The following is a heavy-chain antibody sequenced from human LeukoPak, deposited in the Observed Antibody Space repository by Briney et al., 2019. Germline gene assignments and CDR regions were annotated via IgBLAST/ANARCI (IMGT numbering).Heavy chain of an antibody. Sequence: PGVSLRLSCAASGFTFSSYWMSWVRQAPGKGLEWVANIKQDGSEKYYVDSVKGLFTISRDNAKNSLYLQMNSLRAEDTAVYYCARDGAYIVVVPAAMPAVGGDAFDIWGQGTMVTVSS. CDR1: GFTFSSYW. J-gene: IGHJ3*02. D-gene: IGHD2-2*01. CDR3: ARDGAYIVVVPAAMPAVGGDAFDI. CDR2: IKQDGSEK. V-gene: IGHV3-7*01.